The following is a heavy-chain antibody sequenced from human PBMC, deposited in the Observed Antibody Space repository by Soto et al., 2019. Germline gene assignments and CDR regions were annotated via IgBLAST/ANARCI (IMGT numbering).Heavy chain of an antibody. CDR2: MNPNSGNT. Sequence: QVQLVQSGAEVKTPGASVKVSCKASGYTFATYDINWVRQAPGQGLEWMGWMNPNSGNTGYAQKLQGRLNKNRDTALSVAQMELSSLRNEDTAGYYCARSDGYNCNWLDSWGQGTLVTVSA. J-gene: IGHJ5*01. D-gene: IGHD2-21*01. CDR3: ARSDGYNCNWLDS. CDR1: GYTFATYD. V-gene: IGHV1-8*01.